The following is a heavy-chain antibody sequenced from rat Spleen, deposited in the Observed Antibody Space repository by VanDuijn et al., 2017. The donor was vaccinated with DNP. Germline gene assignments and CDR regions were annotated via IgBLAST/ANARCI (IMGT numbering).Heavy chain of an antibody. CDR2: ISYDGGST. CDR1: GFTFSNYG. D-gene: IGHD3-1*01. J-gene: IGHJ3*01. CDR3: TSSAAPLFVY. Sequence: VQLVESGGGLVQPGRSLKLSCAASGFTFSNYGMAWVRQAPKKGLEWVAYISYDGGSTYYRDSVKGRFTISRDNAKSTLYMQMNSLGSEDTATYYCTSSAAPLFVYWGQGTLVTVSS. V-gene: IGHV5-29*01.